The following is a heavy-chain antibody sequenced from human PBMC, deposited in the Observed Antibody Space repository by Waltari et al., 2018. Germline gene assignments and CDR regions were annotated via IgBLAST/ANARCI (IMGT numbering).Heavy chain of an antibody. D-gene: IGHD2-15*01. CDR2: INHAGYT. CDR1: GGSFSGYY. CDR3: VRLEDCTGPGGHCYSGDPFALDV. Sequence: QVQLQQWGAGLLQSSETLSLTCAVYGGSFSGYYWGWVRQPPGKGLEWIGEINHAGYTNHNPSLRSRVTMSADTSKSQCSLKLNSVTAVDTAVYYCVRLEDCTGPGGHCYSGDPFALDVWGQGTTVTVSS. V-gene: IGHV4-34*02. J-gene: IGHJ6*02.